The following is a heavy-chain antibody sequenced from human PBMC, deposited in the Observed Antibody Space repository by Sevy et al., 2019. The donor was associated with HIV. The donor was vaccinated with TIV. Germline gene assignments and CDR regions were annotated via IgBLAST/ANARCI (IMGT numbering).Heavy chain of an antibody. Sequence: SETLSLTCTVSGGSISSYYWSWIRQPPGKGLEWIGYIYYSGSTNYNPSLKSRVTISVDTSKNQFSLKLSSVTAADTAVYYGARGPYYYGSGSYSPRGYYGMDVWGQGTTVTVSS. D-gene: IGHD3-10*01. CDR1: GGSISSYY. V-gene: IGHV4-59*01. CDR3: ARGPYYYGSGSYSPRGYYGMDV. J-gene: IGHJ6*02. CDR2: IYYSGST.